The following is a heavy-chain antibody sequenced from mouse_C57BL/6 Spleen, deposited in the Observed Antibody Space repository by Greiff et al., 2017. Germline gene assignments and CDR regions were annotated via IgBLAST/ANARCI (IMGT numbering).Heavy chain of an antibody. CDR3: ARRGFDYYGSSYFFDY. CDR2: ILPGSGST. CDR1: GYTFTGYW. Sequence: VKLQESGAELMKPGASVKLSCKATGYTFTGYWIEWVKQRPGHGLEWIGEILPGSGSTNYNEKFKGKATFTADTSSNTAYMQLSSLTTEDSAIYYCARRGFDYYGSSYFFDYWGQGTTLTVSS. D-gene: IGHD1-1*01. J-gene: IGHJ2*01. V-gene: IGHV1-9*01.